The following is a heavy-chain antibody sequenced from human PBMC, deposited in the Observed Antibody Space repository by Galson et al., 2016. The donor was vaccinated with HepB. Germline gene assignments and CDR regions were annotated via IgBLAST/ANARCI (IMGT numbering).Heavy chain of an antibody. CDR3: SRDFGYCSSTSCYKGGLFYYYGMDV. CDR2: ISNSNSYI. J-gene: IGHJ6*02. Sequence: SLRLSCAASGFTFSTYNMNWVRQAPGKGLEWVSSISNSNSYIYYTDSVKGRFTISRDNAKNSLYLQMNSLRAEDTAVYYFSRDFGYCSSTSCYKGGLFYYYGMDVWGQGTTVTVSS. D-gene: IGHD2-2*02. CDR1: GFTFSTYN. V-gene: IGHV3-21*01.